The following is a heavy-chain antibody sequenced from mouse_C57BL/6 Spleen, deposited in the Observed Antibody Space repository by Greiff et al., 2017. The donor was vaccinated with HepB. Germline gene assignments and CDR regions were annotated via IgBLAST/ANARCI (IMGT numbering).Heavy chain of an antibody. Sequence: QVQLQQPGAELVKPGASVKLSCKASGYTFTSYWMHWVKQRPGQGLEWIGMIHPNSGSTNYNEKFKSKATLTVDKSSSTAYMQLSSLTSEDSTVYYCASPGTRGYAMDYWGQGTSVTVSS. J-gene: IGHJ4*01. D-gene: IGHD4-1*01. V-gene: IGHV1-64*01. CDR2: IHPNSGST. CDR3: ASPGTRGYAMDY. CDR1: GYTFTSYW.